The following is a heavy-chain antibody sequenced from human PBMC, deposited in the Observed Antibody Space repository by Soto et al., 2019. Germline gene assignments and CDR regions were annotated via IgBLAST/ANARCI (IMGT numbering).Heavy chain of an antibody. CDR3: AKEMGDNWNPFDY. D-gene: IGHD1-20*01. J-gene: IGHJ4*02. CDR2: ISGSGGST. V-gene: IGHV3-23*01. CDR1: GFTFSSYA. Sequence: VGSLRLSCAASGFTFSSYAMSWVRQAPGKGLEWVSAISGSGGSTYYADSLKVRFTISRDNSKNTLYLQMNSLRAEDTALYYCAKEMGDNWNPFDYWGQGTLLTVSS.